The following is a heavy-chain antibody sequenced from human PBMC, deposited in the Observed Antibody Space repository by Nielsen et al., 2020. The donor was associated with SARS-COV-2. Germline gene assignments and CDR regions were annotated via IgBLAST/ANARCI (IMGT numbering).Heavy chain of an antibody. CDR3: AKHGRDSSGYYSVY. CDR1: GGSISSYY. CDR2: IYTSGST. Sequence: SETLSLTCTVSGGSISSYYWSWIRQPAGKGLEWIGRIYTSGSTNYNPSLKSRATMSVDTSKNQFSLKLSSVTAADTAVYYCAKHGRDSSGYYSVYWGQGTLVTVSS. J-gene: IGHJ4*02. D-gene: IGHD3-22*01. V-gene: IGHV4-4*07.